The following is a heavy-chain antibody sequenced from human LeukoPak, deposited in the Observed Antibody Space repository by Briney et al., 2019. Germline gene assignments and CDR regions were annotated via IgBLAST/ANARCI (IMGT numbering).Heavy chain of an antibody. CDR2: IWYDGSNK. V-gene: IGHV3-33*01. CDR3: ARDSAVAGTIGIDP. J-gene: IGHJ5*02. CDR1: GFAFSSYG. Sequence: GRSLRLSCAASGFAFSSYGMHWVRQAPGKGLEWVAVIWYDGSNKYYADSVKGRFTISRDNSKNTLYLQMNSLRAEDTAVYYCARDSAVAGTIGIDPWGQGTLVTVSS. D-gene: IGHD6-19*01.